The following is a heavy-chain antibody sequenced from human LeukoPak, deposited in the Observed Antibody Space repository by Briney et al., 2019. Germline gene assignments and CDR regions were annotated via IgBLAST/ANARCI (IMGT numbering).Heavy chain of an antibody. J-gene: IGHJ4*02. D-gene: IGHD5-12*01. CDR1: GFTFDDYG. CDR3: ARDRGYSGQWEFDY. V-gene: IGHV3-20*04. CDR2: VNWNGGST. Sequence: GGSLRLSCAASGFTFDDYGMSWVRQAPGKGLEWVSGVNWNGGSTGYADSVKGRFTISRDNAKSSLYLQMNSLRAEDTALYYCARDRGYSGQWEFDYWGQGTLVTVSS.